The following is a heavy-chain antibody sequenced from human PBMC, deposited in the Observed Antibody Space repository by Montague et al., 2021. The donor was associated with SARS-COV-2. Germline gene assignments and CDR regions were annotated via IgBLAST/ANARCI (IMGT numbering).Heavy chain of an antibody. V-gene: IGHV4-34*01. Sequence: SETLSLTCSRQVWSYWGADRKSTRQNSRKETVSFAEINQSRSTNYNPSLKSRVTVSVDTSKNQFSLKLSSVTAADTAVYYCARGRVEITMIAVVFTRGIYYFDYWGRGTLFSVSS. J-gene: IGHJ4*02. CDR2: INQSRST. CDR3: ARGRVEITMIAVVFTRGIYYFDY. D-gene: IGHD3-22*01. CDR1: VWSYWGAD.